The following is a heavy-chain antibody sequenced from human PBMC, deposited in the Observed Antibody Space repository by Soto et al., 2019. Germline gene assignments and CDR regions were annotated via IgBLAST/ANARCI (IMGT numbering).Heavy chain of an antibody. Sequence: QVQLVQSGGEVKKPGASVKVSCKASGYTFTIYGINWVRQAPGQGLEWMGWISPDNGNTNYAQKLQGRVTMTTDTSPSTAYMKLRSLRSDDTAVYYCARALGDSVYAGMDVWGQGTTVTVSS. V-gene: IGHV1-18*01. CDR2: ISPDNGNT. J-gene: IGHJ6*02. D-gene: IGHD5-12*01. CDR1: GYTFTIYG. CDR3: ARALGDSVYAGMDV.